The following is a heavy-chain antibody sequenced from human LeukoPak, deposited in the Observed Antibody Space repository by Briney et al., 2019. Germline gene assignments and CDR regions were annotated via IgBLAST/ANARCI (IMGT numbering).Heavy chain of an antibody. D-gene: IGHD4-17*01. Sequence: SETLSLTCTVSGGSISSSSYDWDWIRQPPWKGLEWIGRTYYSGSTYYNSSLKSRVTITVDPAKNKFSLKLSSVTAADTAGYYCARAPGYGDYDPLPDFYYGMDGGGQRSTVT. CDR1: GGSISSSSYD. J-gene: IGHJ6*02. CDR3: ARAPGYGDYDPLPDFYYGMDG. CDR2: TYYSGST. V-gene: IGHV4-39*07.